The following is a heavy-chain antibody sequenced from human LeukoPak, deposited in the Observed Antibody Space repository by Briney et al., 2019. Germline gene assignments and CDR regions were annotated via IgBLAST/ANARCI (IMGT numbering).Heavy chain of an antibody. J-gene: IGHJ4*02. V-gene: IGHV1-18*01. CDR2: ISGYNGNT. CDR1: GYTFTNYG. CDR3: ARDPYDFLTGRYSGSGGDY. D-gene: IGHD3-9*01. Sequence: ASLKVSCTASGYTFTNYGINWVRQAPGQGLEWMGWISGYNGNTKYAQNLQGRLTMTTDTSTSTAYMELRNLRSDDTAVYYCARDPYDFLTGRYSGSGGDYWGQGTLVTVSS.